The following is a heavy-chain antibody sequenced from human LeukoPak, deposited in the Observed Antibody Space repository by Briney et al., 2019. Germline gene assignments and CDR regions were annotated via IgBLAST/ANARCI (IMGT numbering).Heavy chain of an antibody. J-gene: IGHJ6*03. CDR1: GFTFSSYA. CDR3: AKASDYSNPHYYYYYMDV. D-gene: IGHD4-11*01. V-gene: IGHV3-23*01. Sequence: GGSLRLSCAASGFTFSSYAMSWVRQAPGKGLEWVSAISGSGGSTYYADSVKGRFTISRDNSKNTLYLRMNSLRAEDTAVYYCAKASDYSNPHYYYYYMDVWGKGTTVTVSS. CDR2: ISGSGGST.